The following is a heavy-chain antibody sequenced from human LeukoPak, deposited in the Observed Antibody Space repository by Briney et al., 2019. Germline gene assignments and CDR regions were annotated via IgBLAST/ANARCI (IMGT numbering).Heavy chain of an antibody. D-gene: IGHD1-26*01. J-gene: IGHJ4*02. CDR2: IRSNANSYAT. CDR3: TSLSLVGATYYFDY. CDR1: GFTFSGSA. V-gene: IGHV3-73*01. Sequence: GGSLRLSCAASGFTFSGSAMHWVRQASGKGLEWVGRIRSNANSYATAYAASVKGRFTISRDDSKNTAYLQMNSLKTEDTAVYYCTSLSLVGATYYFDYWGQGTLVTVSS.